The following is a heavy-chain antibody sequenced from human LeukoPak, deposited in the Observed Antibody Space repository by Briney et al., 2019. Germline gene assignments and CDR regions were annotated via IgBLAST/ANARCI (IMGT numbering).Heavy chain of an antibody. V-gene: IGHV1-69*01. J-gene: IGHJ3*02. CDR3: ARGRDIVVVPAAEDAFDI. CDR2: IIPIFGTA. D-gene: IGHD2-2*01. CDR1: GGTFSSYA. Sequence: SVKVSCKASGGTFSSYAISWVRQAPGQGLEWMGGIIPIFGTANYAQKFQGRVTITADESTSTAYMELSSLRSVDTAVYYCARGRDIVVVPAAEDAFDIWGQGTMVTVSS.